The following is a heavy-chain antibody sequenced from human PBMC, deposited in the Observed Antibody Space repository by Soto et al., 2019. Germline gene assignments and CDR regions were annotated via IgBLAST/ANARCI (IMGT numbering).Heavy chain of an antibody. Sequence: QVRLVQSGAEVKRPGASVKVSCKASGYTFTGYYLHWVRQAPGQGPEWMGWIDPSSGGTNFAQKFQGSVTMTRDTSISTADMELSRVRSDDAAVYYCARDRGVQAVTINSPGSWGKGSLVTVSS. CDR1: GYTFTGYY. V-gene: IGHV1-2*02. CDR3: ARDRGVQAVTINSPGS. D-gene: IGHD1-1*01. J-gene: IGHJ5*02. CDR2: IDPSSGGT.